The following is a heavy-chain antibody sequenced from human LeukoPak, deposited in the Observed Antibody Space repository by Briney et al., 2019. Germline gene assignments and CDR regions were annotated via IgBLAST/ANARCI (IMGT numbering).Heavy chain of an antibody. Sequence: ASVKVSCKASGYTFTSYAMHWVRQAPGQGLEWMGWINAGNGNTKYSQKFQGRVTITRDTSASTAYMELSSLRSKDTAVYYCASSPRGYYGSGRGHLDYWGQGTLVTVSS. J-gene: IGHJ4*02. CDR3: ASSPRGYYGSGRGHLDY. CDR2: INAGNGNT. D-gene: IGHD3-10*01. CDR1: GYTFTSYA. V-gene: IGHV1-3*01.